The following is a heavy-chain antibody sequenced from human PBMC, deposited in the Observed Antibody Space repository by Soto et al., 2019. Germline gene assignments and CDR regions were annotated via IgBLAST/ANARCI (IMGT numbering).Heavy chain of an antibody. Sequence: EAPPLESGGGLVQPGGSLRLSCAASGFTFSSYAMSWVRQAPGKGLEWVSAISGSGGSTYYADSVKGRFTISRDNSKNTLYLQMNSLRAEDTAVYYCAIGLRYYDLLDYFDCWGQGTLVTVSS. CDR1: GFTFSSYA. D-gene: IGHD3-9*01. J-gene: IGHJ4*02. V-gene: IGHV3-23*01. CDR2: ISGSGGST. CDR3: AIGLRYYDLLDYFDC.